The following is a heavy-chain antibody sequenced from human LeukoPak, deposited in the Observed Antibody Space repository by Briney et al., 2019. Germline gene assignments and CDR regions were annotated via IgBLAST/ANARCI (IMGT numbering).Heavy chain of an antibody. J-gene: IGHJ2*01. CDR3: ARGGNGWYFDL. Sequence: SETLSLTCAVYGGFFSGYYWSWIRQPPGKGLEWIGETSHRGSTNYDPSLKSRVTISVDTSKNQFSLKLSSVTAADTAVYYCARGGNGWYFDLWGRGTLVTVSS. D-gene: IGHD1-14*01. CDR1: GGFFSGYY. V-gene: IGHV4-34*01. CDR2: TSHRGST.